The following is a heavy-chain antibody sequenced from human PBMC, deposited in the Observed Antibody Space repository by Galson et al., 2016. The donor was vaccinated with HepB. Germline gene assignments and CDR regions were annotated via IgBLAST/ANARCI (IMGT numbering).Heavy chain of an antibody. D-gene: IGHD3-9*01. Sequence: SLRLSCAASGFTFSRYEMNWVRQAPGKGLEWVSYISSSSIYPNYADSVKGRFTISRNNAKNSLYLQMNSLRAEDTAVYYCAKEPVRLDDLLTDSPKNPDYWGQGTLVTVSS. CDR3: AKEPVRLDDLLTDSPKNPDY. CDR1: GFTFSRYE. CDR2: ISSSSIYP. V-gene: IGHV3-48*03. J-gene: IGHJ4*02.